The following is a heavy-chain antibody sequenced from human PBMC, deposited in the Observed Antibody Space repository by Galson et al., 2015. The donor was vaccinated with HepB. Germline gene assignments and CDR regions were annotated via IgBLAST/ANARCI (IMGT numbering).Heavy chain of an antibody. CDR1: GYTFTGYY. Sequence: SVKVSCKASGYTFTGYYMHWVRQAPGQGLEWMGIINPSGGSTSYAQKFQGRVTMTRDTSTSTVYMELSSLRSEDTAVYYCARVKEEQDYRDAFDIWGQGTMVTVSS. D-gene: IGHD4-11*01. CDR2: INPSGGST. V-gene: IGHV1-46*03. J-gene: IGHJ3*02. CDR3: ARVKEEQDYRDAFDI.